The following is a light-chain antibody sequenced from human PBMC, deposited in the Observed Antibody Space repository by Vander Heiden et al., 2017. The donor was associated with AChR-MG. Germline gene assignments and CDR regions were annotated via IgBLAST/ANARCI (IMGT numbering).Light chain of an antibody. CDR1: QSVIYSSNNKNY. CDR2: WAS. V-gene: IGKV4-1*01. Sequence: DIVMTPSPDSLAVSLGERATINCKSSQSVIYSSNNKNYLAWFQQKPGQPPKLLISWASTRESGVPDRFSGSGSGTDFTLTISSLQAEDVAVYYCQQYYSTPLTFGGGTKVEIK. J-gene: IGKJ4*01. CDR3: QQYYSTPLT.